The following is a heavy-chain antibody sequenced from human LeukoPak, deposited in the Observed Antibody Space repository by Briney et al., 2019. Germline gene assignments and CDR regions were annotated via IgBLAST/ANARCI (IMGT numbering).Heavy chain of an antibody. D-gene: IGHD2-2*01. V-gene: IGHV1-18*01. CDR3: ARGARISSSWYSSV. J-gene: IGHJ4*02. CDR2: ISAYNNNT. Sequence: GASVKVSCKASRGTFSSYAISWVRQAPGQGLEWMGWISAYNNNTNYAQKFQGSLTMTTDTSTSTAYMELRSLRSDDTAVYYCARGARISSSWYSSVWGQGTLITVS. CDR1: RGTFSSYA.